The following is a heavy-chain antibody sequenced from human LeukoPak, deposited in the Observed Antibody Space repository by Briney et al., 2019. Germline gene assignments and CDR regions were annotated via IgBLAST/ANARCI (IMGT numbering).Heavy chain of an antibody. J-gene: IGHJ6*03. CDR3: ARGRYTMVRGVIGRDTDYYYYSYMDV. Sequence: SETLSLTCAVYGGSFSGYYWSWIRQPPGKGLEWIGEINHSGSTNYNPSLKSRVAISVDTSKNQFSLKLSSVTAADTAVYYCARGRYTMVRGVIGRDTDYYYYSYMDVWGKGTTVTISS. CDR2: INHSGST. D-gene: IGHD3-10*01. V-gene: IGHV4-34*01. CDR1: GGSFSGYY.